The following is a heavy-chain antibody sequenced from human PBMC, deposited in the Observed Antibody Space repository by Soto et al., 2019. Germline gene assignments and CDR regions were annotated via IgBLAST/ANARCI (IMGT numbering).Heavy chain of an antibody. D-gene: IGHD4-17*01. Sequence: PGGSLRLSCAASGFTFTDYSMAWVRQTPERGLEWFAGMSIGYEKTVYAYSVRGRFIVSRGSSKNTVDLQMNSLRVEDTAIYYCARWSGYGDLWGQGTLVTVSS. J-gene: IGHJ4*02. CDR1: GFTFTDYS. V-gene: IGHV3-23*01. CDR3: ARWSGYGDL. CDR2: MSIGYEKT.